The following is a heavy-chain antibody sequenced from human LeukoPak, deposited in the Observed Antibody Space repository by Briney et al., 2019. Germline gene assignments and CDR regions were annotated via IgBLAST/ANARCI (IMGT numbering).Heavy chain of an antibody. V-gene: IGHV3-48*01. CDR3: ARDLMAVTGTGDY. Sequence: GGSLRLSCAASGFNFNRFSMNWVRQAPGTRLEWVSYISMSSGTKYYADSVKGRFTISRDNAKNSLYLQMNSLRAEDTAVYYCARDLMAVTGTGDYWGQGTLVTVSS. D-gene: IGHD6-19*01. CDR1: GFNFNRFS. J-gene: IGHJ4*02. CDR2: ISMSSGTK.